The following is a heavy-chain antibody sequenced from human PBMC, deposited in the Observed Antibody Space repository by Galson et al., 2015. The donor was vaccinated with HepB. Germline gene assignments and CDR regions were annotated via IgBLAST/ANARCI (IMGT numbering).Heavy chain of an antibody. Sequence: SLRLSCAASGFTFNAYAMQWVRQAPGKGLEWLAVISSNGNTKIYADSVKGRFTISRDNSKNILYLEMNNLRGDDTAAYHCAREVRASGALDQWGQGTLVTVSS. J-gene: IGHJ4*02. CDR1: GFTFNAYA. D-gene: IGHD2-15*01. CDR2: ISSNGNTK. CDR3: AREVRASGALDQ. V-gene: IGHV3-30*04.